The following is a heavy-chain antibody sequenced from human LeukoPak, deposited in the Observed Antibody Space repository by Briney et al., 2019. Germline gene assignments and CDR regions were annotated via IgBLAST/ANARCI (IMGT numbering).Heavy chain of an antibody. D-gene: IGHD1-26*01. J-gene: IGHJ4*02. V-gene: IGHV1-69*05. Sequence: ASVKVSCKASGGTLSSYAISWVRQAPGQGLEWMGGIIPIFGTANYAQKFQGRVTITTDESTSTAYMELSSLRSEDTAVYYCARGRNMNSGPDYWGQGTLVTVSS. CDR3: ARGRNMNSGPDY. CDR2: IIPIFGTA. CDR1: GGTLSSYA.